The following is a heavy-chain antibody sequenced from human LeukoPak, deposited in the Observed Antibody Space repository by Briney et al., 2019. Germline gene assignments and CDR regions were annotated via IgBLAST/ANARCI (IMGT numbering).Heavy chain of an antibody. V-gene: IGHV1-2*06. CDR1: GYTFTGYY. CDR3: ARDTQILRFLEWLSEDYYYYYMDV. J-gene: IGHJ6*03. D-gene: IGHD3-3*01. CDR2: INPNSGGT. Sequence: ASVKVSCKASGYTFTGYYMDWVRQAPGQGLEWMGRINPNSGGTNYAQKFQGRVTMTRDTSISTAYMELSRLRSDDTAVYYCARDTQILRFLEWLSEDYYYYYMDVWGKGTTVTVSS.